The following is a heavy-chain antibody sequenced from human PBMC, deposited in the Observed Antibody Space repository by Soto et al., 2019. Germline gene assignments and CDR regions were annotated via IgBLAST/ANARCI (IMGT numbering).Heavy chain of an antibody. J-gene: IGHJ5*02. V-gene: IGHV4-39*01. CDR2: MSYSGST. Sequence: SETLSITCTVCGDSISNSNYDWGWIRQYPGKGLEWIGSMSYSGSTYYNPSLKSRVTMSVDTSKNQLSLKLTSVTAADTAVYYCARRRYSIGWSTNWFDPWGQGTLVTVSS. CDR1: GDSISNSNYD. D-gene: IGHD6-19*01. CDR3: ARRRYSIGWSTNWFDP.